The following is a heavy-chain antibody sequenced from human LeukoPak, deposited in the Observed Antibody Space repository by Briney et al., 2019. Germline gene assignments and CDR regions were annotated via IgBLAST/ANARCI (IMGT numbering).Heavy chain of an antibody. V-gene: IGHV3-11*01. CDR3: ARDLVGGVGSYLDY. CDR1: GFTFSDYY. CDR2: ISSSGGTI. D-gene: IGHD3-16*02. Sequence: PGGSLRLSCEASGFTFSDYYMTWIRQAPGKGLEWVSYISSSGGTIYYADSVVGRFTISRDNAKKSLYLQMNSLRAEDTAVYFCARDLVGGVGSYLDYWGQGTLVTVSS. J-gene: IGHJ4*02.